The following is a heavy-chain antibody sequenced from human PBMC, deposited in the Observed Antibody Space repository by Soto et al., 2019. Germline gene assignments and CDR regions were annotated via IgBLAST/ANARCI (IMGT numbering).Heavy chain of an antibody. Sequence: SETLSVTCAVSGGSNSSSNWGSWVRQPPWKGLEWIGEIYHSGSTNYNPSLKSRVTISVDKSKNQFSLKLSSVTAADTAVYYCASLLWFGESPSSRYYYGMDVWGQGTTVT. J-gene: IGHJ6*02. CDR3: ASLLWFGESPSSRYYYGMDV. V-gene: IGHV4-4*02. CDR2: IYHSGST. CDR1: GGSNSSSNW. D-gene: IGHD3-10*01.